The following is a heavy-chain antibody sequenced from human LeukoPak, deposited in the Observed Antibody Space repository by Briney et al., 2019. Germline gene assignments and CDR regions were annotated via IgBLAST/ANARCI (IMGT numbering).Heavy chain of an antibody. CDR2: IYYNGRT. D-gene: IGHD3-22*01. CDR3: AREGVTMIFEPVRAFDY. Sequence: SETLSLTCTVSGGSIGTSYWSWIRQPPGKGLEWIGYIYYNGRTNSNSSLKSRVTTSVDTSKNQFSLKLSSVTAADTAVYYCAREGVTMIFEPVRAFDYWGQGTLVTVSS. V-gene: IGHV4-59*12. J-gene: IGHJ4*02. CDR1: GGSIGTSY.